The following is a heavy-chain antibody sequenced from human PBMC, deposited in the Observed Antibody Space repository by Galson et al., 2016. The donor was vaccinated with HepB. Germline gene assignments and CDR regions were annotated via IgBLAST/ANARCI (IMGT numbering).Heavy chain of an antibody. V-gene: IGHV5-51*01. J-gene: IGHJ4*02. CDR1: GYNFVNLW. CDR3: VRLGTTVTTPFVY. Sequence: QSGAEVKKPGESLKISCQTSGYNFVNLWVGWVRQLPGQGLEWMGAIFPAISDIKYSPSFQGHVTISADKSSATAYLRWDSLKASDPALYYCVRLGTTVTTPFVYCGLGTLVTVSS. CDR2: IFPAISDI. D-gene: IGHD4-17*01.